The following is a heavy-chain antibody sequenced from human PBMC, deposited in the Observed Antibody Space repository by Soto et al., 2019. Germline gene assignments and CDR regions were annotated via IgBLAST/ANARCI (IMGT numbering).Heavy chain of an antibody. D-gene: IGHD2-15*01. V-gene: IGHV4-4*02. CDR1: SGSISSSNW. J-gene: IGHJ6*03. Sequence: QVQLQESGPGLVKPSGTLSLTCAVSSGSISSSNWWSWVRQPPGKGLEWIGEIYHSGSTNYNPSLKSRITISVDKSKNQFSLKLSSVTAADTAVYYCARVSCSGGSCLFRYYMDVWGKGTTVNVSS. CDR3: ARVSCSGGSCLFRYYMDV. CDR2: IYHSGST.